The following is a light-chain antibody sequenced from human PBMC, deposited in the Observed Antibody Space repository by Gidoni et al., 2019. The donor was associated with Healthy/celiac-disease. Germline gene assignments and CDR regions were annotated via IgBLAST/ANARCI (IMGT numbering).Light chain of an antibody. Sequence: DIQMTQSPSSLSASVGDSVTITCRASQSISSYLNWYQQKPGKAPKLLISAASSLQSGVPARCSGSGSGTDFTLNISSLQPEDCATYYCQQSYSNPPTFGQGTKVEIK. CDR3: QQSYSNPPT. CDR2: AAS. CDR1: QSISSY. V-gene: IGKV1-39*01. J-gene: IGKJ1*01.